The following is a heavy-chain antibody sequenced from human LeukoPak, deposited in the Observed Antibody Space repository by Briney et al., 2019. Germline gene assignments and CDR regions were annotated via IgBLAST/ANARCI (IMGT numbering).Heavy chain of an antibody. J-gene: IGHJ4*02. D-gene: IGHD3-16*01. V-gene: IGHV3-21*06. CDR2: ISGRSSHT. CDR3: GRAFPPLRASSAGDL. Sequence: GGSLRLSCSASGFTFSDYDMNWIRPAPGKGLEWISAISGRSSHTYYADSVKGRSSISRDNAKNLLYLQMNGLGAEDTAVYYCGRAFPPLRASSAGDLWGQGSLVTVSS. CDR1: GFTFSDYD.